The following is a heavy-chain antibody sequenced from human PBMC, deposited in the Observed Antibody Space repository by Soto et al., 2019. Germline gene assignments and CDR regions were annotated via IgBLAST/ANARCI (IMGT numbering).Heavy chain of an antibody. D-gene: IGHD6-13*01. CDR2: ISSSGSTI. V-gene: IGHV3-11*01. CDR3: AREGSSWAYNWFDP. J-gene: IGHJ5*02. Sequence: SGGSLRLSCAASGFTFSDYYMSWIRQAPGKGLEWVSYISSSGSTIYYADSVKGRFTISRDNAKNSLYLQMNSLRAEDTAVYYCAREGSSWAYNWFDPWGQGTLVTVSS. CDR1: GFTFSDYY.